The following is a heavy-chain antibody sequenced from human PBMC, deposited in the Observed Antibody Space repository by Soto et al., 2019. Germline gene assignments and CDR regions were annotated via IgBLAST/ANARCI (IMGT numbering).Heavy chain of an antibody. V-gene: IGHV1-69*01. Sequence: QEQLVQSGAEVKKPGSSVKVSCKDSGGLFSSFAISWVRQAPGQGLEWMGGIIPVFGTTNYAQKFQGRVTSTADESTNTAYMVLSSLTSDDTAMYYCARGGGPYVWFNEFWGQGTQVTVSS. J-gene: IGHJ4*02. CDR1: GGLFSSFA. CDR3: ARGGGPYVWFNEF. CDR2: IIPVFGTT. D-gene: IGHD3-16*01.